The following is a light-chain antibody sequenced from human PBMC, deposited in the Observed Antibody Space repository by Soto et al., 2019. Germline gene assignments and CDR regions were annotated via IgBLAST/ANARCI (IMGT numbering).Light chain of an antibody. Sequence: EIVMTQSPATLSVSPGEKATLSCRASQSFSSNLAWYQQKPGQAPRLLIYDASTRATGIPARFSGSGSGTEFTLTISSLQSEDFAVYYCQQYNNWPPGTFGPGTKVDIK. CDR3: QQYNNWPPGT. J-gene: IGKJ3*01. V-gene: IGKV3-15*01. CDR1: QSFSSN. CDR2: DAS.